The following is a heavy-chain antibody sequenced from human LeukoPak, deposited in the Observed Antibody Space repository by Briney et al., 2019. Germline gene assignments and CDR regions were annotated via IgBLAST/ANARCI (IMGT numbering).Heavy chain of an antibody. CDR2: IYYSGST. CDR3: ARHPLRSAAGSDY. CDR1: GASISSYY. V-gene: IGHV4-59*08. J-gene: IGHJ4*02. D-gene: IGHD6-13*01. Sequence: PSETLSLTCTVSGASISSYYWSWIRQPPGKGLELIGYIYYSGSTNNNPSLKSRVTISVDTSKNQFSLKLSSVTAADTAVYYCARHPLRSAAGSDYWGQGTLVTVSS.